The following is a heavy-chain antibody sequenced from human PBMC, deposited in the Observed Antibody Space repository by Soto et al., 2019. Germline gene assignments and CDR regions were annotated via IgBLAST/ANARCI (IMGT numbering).Heavy chain of an antibody. CDR3: ASEYCSGGSCYYYGMAV. D-gene: IGHD2-15*01. CDR2: IWYDGSNK. J-gene: IGHJ6*02. V-gene: IGHV3-33*01. CDR1: GFTFSSYG. Sequence: GGSLRLSCAASGFTFSSYGMHWVRQAPGKGLEWVAVIWYDGSNKYYADSVKGRFTISRDNSKNTLYLQMNSLRAEDTAVYYCASEYCSGGSCYYYGMAVWGQGTTVTVSS.